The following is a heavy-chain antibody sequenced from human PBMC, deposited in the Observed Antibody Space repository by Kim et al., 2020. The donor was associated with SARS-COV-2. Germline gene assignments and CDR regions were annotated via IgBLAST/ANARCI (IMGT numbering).Heavy chain of an antibody. CDR3: ARPSAAARHFDWLLYGVEDFDY. V-gene: IGHV3-33*05. J-gene: IGHJ4*02. CDR2: ISYDGSNK. CDR1: GFTFSSYG. D-gene: IGHD3-9*01. Sequence: GGSLRLSCAASGFTFSSYGMHWVRQAPGKGLEWVAVISYDGSNKYYADSVKGRFTISRDNSKNTLYLQMNSLRAEDTAVYYCARPSAAARHFDWLLYGVEDFDYWGQGTLVTVSS.